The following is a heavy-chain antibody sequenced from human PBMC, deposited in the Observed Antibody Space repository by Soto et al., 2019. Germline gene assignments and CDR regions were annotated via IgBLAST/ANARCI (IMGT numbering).Heavy chain of an antibody. V-gene: IGHV3-33*01. CDR1: GFTFSDFG. CDR2: IWYDGSYQ. J-gene: IGHJ5*02. D-gene: IGHD3-16*01. Sequence: QVQLVASGGGVIQPGRSLRLSCKASGFTFSDFGMHWVRQAPGKGLEWVSAIWYDGSYQYYADPVRGRFTTSRDNSNNTLFLQMNSLRVEDTAVYYCARDRLITYGAKIAPDHWGQGALVTVSS. CDR3: ARDRLITYGAKIAPDH.